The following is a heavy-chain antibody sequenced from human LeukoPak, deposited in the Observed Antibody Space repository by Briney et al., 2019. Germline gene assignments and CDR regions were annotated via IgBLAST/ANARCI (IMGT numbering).Heavy chain of an antibody. D-gene: IGHD5-24*01. J-gene: IGHJ4*02. CDR1: GGSISSYY. CDR2: IYTSGST. Sequence: SETLSLTCTVSGGSISSYYWSWIRQPAGKGLKWIGRIYTSGSTNYNPSLKSRVTMSVDTSKNQFSLKLSSVTAADTAVYYCARVGGYNQDYWGQGTLVTVSS. CDR3: ARVGGYNQDY. V-gene: IGHV4-4*07.